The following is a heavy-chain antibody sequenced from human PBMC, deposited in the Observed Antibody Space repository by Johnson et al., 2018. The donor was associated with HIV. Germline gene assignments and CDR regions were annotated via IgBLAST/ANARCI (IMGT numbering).Heavy chain of an antibody. CDR2: IRYDGSNK. CDR3: AKVDTDMVNAFDI. D-gene: IGHD5-18*01. J-gene: IGHJ3*02. Sequence: QMQLVESGGGVVQPGGSLRLSCAASGFTFSSYGMHWVRQAPGKGLEWVAFIRYDGSNKYYADSVKGRFTISRDNSKNTLYLQMNSLRAEDTAVYYCAKVDTDMVNAFDIWGQGTMVTVSS. CDR1: GFTFSSYG. V-gene: IGHV3-30*02.